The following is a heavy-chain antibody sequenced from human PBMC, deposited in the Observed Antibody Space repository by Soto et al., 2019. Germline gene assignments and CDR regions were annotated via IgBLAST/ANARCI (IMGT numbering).Heavy chain of an antibody. Sequence: QVQLVQSGAEVKAPGASVKVACKTSGYTFTNYFVHWVRQAPGQGLEWMGAINPGNRIKNYALKFQGRVTMTRDTSTNTVYLELSSLRSEDTAVYSCAKDPNYYDFWAGSYYYHGMDVWGQGTTVTVSS. D-gene: IGHD3-3*01. J-gene: IGHJ6*02. CDR3: AKDPNYYDFWAGSYYYHGMDV. CDR2: INPGNRIK. V-gene: IGHV1-46*01. CDR1: GYTFTNYF.